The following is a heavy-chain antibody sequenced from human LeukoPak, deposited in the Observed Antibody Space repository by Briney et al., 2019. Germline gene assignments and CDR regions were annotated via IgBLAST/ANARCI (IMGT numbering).Heavy chain of an antibody. CDR2: IDPSDSYT. Sequence: RLGASLQISCKGSGSSFTSYWISWVRPMPGKGLEWMGRIDPSDSYTNYSPSFQGHVTISADKSISTAYLQWSSLKASDTAMYYCAVDYYGSGSYYFGNWFDPWGQGTLVTVSS. V-gene: IGHV5-10-1*01. CDR1: GSSFTSYW. J-gene: IGHJ5*02. D-gene: IGHD3-10*01. CDR3: AVDYYGSGSYYFGNWFDP.